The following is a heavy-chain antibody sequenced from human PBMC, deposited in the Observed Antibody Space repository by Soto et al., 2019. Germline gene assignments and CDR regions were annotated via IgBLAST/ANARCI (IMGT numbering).Heavy chain of an antibody. D-gene: IGHD3-10*01. CDR3: ARVRRYYGSGSLIDY. CDR1: GFTFSSYW. CDR2: IDSDGSST. J-gene: IGHJ4*02. V-gene: IGHV3-74*01. Sequence: GGSLRLSCAASGFTFSSYWMHWVRQAPGKGLLWVSRIDSDGSSTSYADSVKGRFTISRDNAKHTLYLQMNSLTAEDTAVYYCARVRRYYGSGSLIDYWGQGTLVTVSS.